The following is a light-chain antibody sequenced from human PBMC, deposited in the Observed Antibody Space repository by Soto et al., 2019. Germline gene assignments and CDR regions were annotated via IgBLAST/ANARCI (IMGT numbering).Light chain of an antibody. CDR3: GTWDITLNINWV. J-gene: IGLJ3*02. V-gene: IGLV1-51*02. CDR1: SSNIGNNY. CDR2: ENN. Sequence: QSVLTQPPSVSAAPGQKVTISCSGSSSNIGNNYVSWYQQLPGTAPKLLIYENNKRPSGIPDRFSGSKSGTSATLGITGLQTGDEADYYCGTWDITLNINWVFGGGTKVTVL.